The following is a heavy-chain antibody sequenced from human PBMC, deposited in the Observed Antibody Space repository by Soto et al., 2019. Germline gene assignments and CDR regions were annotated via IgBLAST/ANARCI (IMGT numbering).Heavy chain of an antibody. CDR1: GFSLSTSGVG. V-gene: IGHV2-5*02. Sequence: QIPLKESGPTLVKPTQTLTLTGTFSGFSLSTSGVGVAWIRQPPGKALEWLALIYWDDDNRYSPSLKRRLNITKHPSKSQVVLTLTSMYPMDTSPYYCAHIDESSGYYLGFDYWGQGTLVTVSS. J-gene: IGHJ4*02. CDR2: IYWDDDN. D-gene: IGHD3-22*01. CDR3: AHIDESSGYYLGFDY.